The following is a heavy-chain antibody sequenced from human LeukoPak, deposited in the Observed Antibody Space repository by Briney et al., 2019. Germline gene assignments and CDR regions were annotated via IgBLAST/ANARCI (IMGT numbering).Heavy chain of an antibody. Sequence: GGSLRLSCAASGFTFSAYAMTWVRQAPGKGLEWVSSISSRSSYIYYADSVKGRFTISRDNAKNSLYLQMNSLRAEDTAVYYCARDGSGRVPEMSAPDYWGQGTLVTVSS. J-gene: IGHJ4*02. V-gene: IGHV3-21*01. CDR2: ISSRSSYI. CDR1: GFTFSAYA. CDR3: ARDGSGRVPEMSAPDY. D-gene: IGHD3-10*01.